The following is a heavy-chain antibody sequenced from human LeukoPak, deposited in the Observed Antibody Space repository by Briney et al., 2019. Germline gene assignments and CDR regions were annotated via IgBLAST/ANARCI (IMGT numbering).Heavy chain of an antibody. J-gene: IGHJ4*02. CDR3: ARDSSGWSKNY. Sequence: QAGGSLRPSCAASGFTFSSYGMHWVRQAPGKRLEWVAVIYYDGSNKYYADSVKGRFTISRDNSKNTLDLQMNSLRAEDTAVYYCARDSSGWSKNYWGQGTLVTVSS. V-gene: IGHV3-33*01. CDR2: IYYDGSNK. D-gene: IGHD6-19*01. CDR1: GFTFSSYG.